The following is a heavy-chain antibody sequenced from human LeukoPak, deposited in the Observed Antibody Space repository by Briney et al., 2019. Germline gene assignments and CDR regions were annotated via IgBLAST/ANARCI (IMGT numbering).Heavy chain of an antibody. CDR1: GYSFTSYY. D-gene: IGHD6-19*01. V-gene: IGHV1-46*01. J-gene: IGHJ5*02. Sequence: ASVSVSCKASGYSFTSYYMHWVRQAPGQGLEWMGLINPNGGSTSYAQKFRGRVTMTRDTSTTTVYMELSSLKSEDTAVYYCAREKDNSGWKNWIDPWGEGTLVTVSS. CDR3: AREKDNSGWKNWIDP. CDR2: INPNGGST.